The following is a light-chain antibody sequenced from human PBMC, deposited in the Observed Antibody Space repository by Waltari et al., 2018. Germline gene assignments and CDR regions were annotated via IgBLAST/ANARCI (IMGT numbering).Light chain of an antibody. CDR3: CSYTSSHTVV. CDR1: SSDVGDYNY. Sequence: QSALTQPASVSGSPGQSITISCTGTSSDVGDYNYVSWYQQHPGKVPKLMTFEVTNRPSGVSNRFSGSKSGNTASLTISGLQAEDEADYYCCSYTSSHTVVFGGGTKLTVL. V-gene: IGLV2-14*01. J-gene: IGLJ2*01. CDR2: EVT.